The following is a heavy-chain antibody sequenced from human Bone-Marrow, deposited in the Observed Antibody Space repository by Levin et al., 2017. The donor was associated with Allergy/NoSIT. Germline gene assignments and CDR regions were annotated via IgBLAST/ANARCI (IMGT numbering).Heavy chain of an antibody. V-gene: IGHV3-7*01. D-gene: IGHD3-22*01. J-gene: IGHJ4*02. CDR1: GFTFSSYW. CDR3: ARLPPYDSSGYYFIY. Sequence: GGSLRLSCAASGFTFSSYWMSWVRQAPGKGLEWVANIKQDGSEKYYVDSVKGRFTISRDNAKNSLYLQMNSLRAEDTAVYYCARLPPYDSSGYYFIYWGQGTLVTVSS. CDR2: IKQDGSEK.